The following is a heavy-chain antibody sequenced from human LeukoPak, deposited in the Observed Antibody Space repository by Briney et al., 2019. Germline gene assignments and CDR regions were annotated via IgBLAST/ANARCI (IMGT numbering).Heavy chain of an antibody. Sequence: GGSLRLSCSASGFSLSSYWMHWVRQAPGRGLVWVSRINSDGSTTNYADSVKGRFTISRDNAKNTLYLQMNSLRAEDTAVYYCARRQYRSSWYYFDYWGQGTLVTVSS. CDR2: INSDGSTT. J-gene: IGHJ4*02. CDR3: ARRQYRSSWYYFDY. V-gene: IGHV3-74*01. CDR1: GFSLSSYW. D-gene: IGHD6-13*01.